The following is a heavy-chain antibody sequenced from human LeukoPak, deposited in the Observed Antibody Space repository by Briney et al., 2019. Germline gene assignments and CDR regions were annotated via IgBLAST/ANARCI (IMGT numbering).Heavy chain of an antibody. CDR1: GFSFSDFY. D-gene: IGHD3-3*01. Sequence: GVSLRLSCSVSGFSFSDFYMSWIRQAPGMGLEWISYIGTRSNTIYYADSVRRRFTISSDDAKNSLYLQMNSLRDEDTAVYDCAKVRITILGDFDYWGQGTLVTVSA. CDR3: AKVRITILGDFDY. V-gene: IGHV3-11*01. CDR2: IGTRSNTI. J-gene: IGHJ4*02.